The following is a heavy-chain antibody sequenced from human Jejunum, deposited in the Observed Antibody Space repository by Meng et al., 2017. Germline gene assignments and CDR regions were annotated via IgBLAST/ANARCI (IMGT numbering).Heavy chain of an antibody. J-gene: IGHJ5*02. V-gene: IGHV4-61*02. Sequence: SETLSLTCTVSGGSMSSGYYHWSWIRQPAGKGLEWSGRIYSNGVTNYNPALKSRVTMSLDTSKNQFSLKLSSVTAADTDVYDCARLLGGATKIDPWGQGTRVTVSS. CDR3: ARLLGGATKIDP. CDR1: GGSMSSGYYH. CDR2: IYSNGVT. D-gene: IGHD1-26*01.